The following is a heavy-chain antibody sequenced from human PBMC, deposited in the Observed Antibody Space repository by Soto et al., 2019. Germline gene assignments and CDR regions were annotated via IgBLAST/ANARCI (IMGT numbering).Heavy chain of an antibody. CDR2: ISWNSGSI. J-gene: IGHJ4*02. CDR1: GFTFDDYA. CDR3: AKSTKLRYFDWTL. V-gene: IGHV3-9*01. D-gene: IGHD3-9*01. Sequence: SLRLSCAASGFTFDDYAMHWVRQTPGKGLEWVSGISWNSGSIGYADSVKGRFTISRDNAKNSLYLQMNSLRAEDTALYYCAKSTKLRYFDWTLWGQGTLVTVSS.